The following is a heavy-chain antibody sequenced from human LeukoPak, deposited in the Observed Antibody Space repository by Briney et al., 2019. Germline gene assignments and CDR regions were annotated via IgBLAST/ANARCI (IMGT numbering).Heavy chain of an antibody. CDR1: GGSISSSSYY. D-gene: IGHD3-10*01. J-gene: IGHJ4*02. CDR3: ARGALLWFGDRMEYYFDY. Sequence: SETLSLTCTVSGGSISSSSYYWSWIRQPPGKGLEWIGFIYYSGNTNYNPSLKSRVTISVDTSKNQFSLKLSSMTAADTAVYYCARGALLWFGDRMEYYFDYWGQGTLLTVSS. V-gene: IGHV4-61*01. CDR2: IYYSGNT.